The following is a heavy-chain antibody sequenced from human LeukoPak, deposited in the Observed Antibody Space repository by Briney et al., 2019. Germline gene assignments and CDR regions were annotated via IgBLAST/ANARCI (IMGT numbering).Heavy chain of an antibody. CDR3: AREGDYNFDY. CDR1: GFTFGSYA. D-gene: IGHD4-17*01. CDR2: ISHDGSNK. J-gene: IGHJ4*02. Sequence: GGSLRLSCAASGFTFGSYAMHWVRQAPGKGLEWVAVISHDGSNKYHADSVKGRFTISRDNSKNTVFLQMNSLRGEDTAVYYCAREGDYNFDYWGQGTLVTVSS. V-gene: IGHV3-30*04.